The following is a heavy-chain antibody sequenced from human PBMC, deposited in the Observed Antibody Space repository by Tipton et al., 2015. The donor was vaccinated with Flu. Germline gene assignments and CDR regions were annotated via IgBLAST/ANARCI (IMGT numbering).Heavy chain of an antibody. CDR1: GFTFSSYW. V-gene: IGHV3-7*04. D-gene: IGHD4-17*01. CDR2: IKQDGSEK. J-gene: IGHJ3*02. Sequence: SLRLSCAASGFTFSSYWMSWVRQAPGKGLEWVANIKQDGSEKYYVDSVKGRFTISRDNAKNSLYLQMNSLRAEDTALYYCARGTTVTGNAFDIWGQRTVVSVS. CDR3: ARGTTVTGNAFDI.